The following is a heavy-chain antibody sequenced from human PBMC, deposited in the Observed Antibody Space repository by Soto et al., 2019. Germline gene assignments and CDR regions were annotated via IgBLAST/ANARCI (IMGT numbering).Heavy chain of an antibody. CDR3: ARVFKTMSYYYGMDV. V-gene: IGHV4-31*03. CDR2: IYYTGST. Sequence: QVQLQESGPGLVKPSQTLSLICTVSGGSINSGGYYWSWIRQLPGKGLEWIGYIYYTGSTYYNPSLKSRITISVDTSANQFSLKLSSVTAADTAIYFCARVFKTMSYYYGMDVWGQGTAVAVSS. J-gene: IGHJ6*02. D-gene: IGHD3-22*01. CDR1: GGSINSGGYY.